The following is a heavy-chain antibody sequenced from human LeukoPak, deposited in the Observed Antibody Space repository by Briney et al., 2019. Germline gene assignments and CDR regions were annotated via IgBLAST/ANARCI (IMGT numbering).Heavy chain of an antibody. CDR2: TNEAGGDK. Sequence: GGSLGLSCAVSGFTFSDFWMSWVRQAPGKGLECVASTNEAGGDKYYVDSVKGRFTISRDNSKNSLSLQMNSLTAEDTAIYYCAIATTGRGAFGSWGQGTLVSVSS. J-gene: IGHJ4*02. V-gene: IGHV3-7*01. CDR3: AIATTGRGAFGS. CDR1: GFTFSDFW. D-gene: IGHD1-1*01.